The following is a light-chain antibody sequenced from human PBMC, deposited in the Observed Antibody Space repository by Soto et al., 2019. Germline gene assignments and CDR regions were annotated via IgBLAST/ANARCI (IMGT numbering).Light chain of an antibody. CDR1: SSDVGVYNY. V-gene: IGLV2-14*01. J-gene: IGLJ3*02. CDR3: SSYTSSNTWV. CDR2: DVS. Sequence: QSALTQPASVSGSPGQSITFSCTGTSSDVGVYNYVSWYQQHPGKAPKLMIYDVSHRPSGVSNRFSGSKSGNTASLTISGLQAEDEADYYCSSYTSSNTWVFGGGTQLTVL.